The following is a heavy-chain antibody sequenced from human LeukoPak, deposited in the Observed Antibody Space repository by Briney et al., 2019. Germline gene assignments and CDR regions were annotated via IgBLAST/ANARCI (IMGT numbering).Heavy chain of an antibody. CDR3: ARHNSPGTNLNGFDP. CDR1: GGSTSADY. Sequence: SETLSLTCTDSGGSTSADYWCWIRQPPGKGLEWIGFISYSGSTNYNPSLKSRVTISVDTSKSQFSLKLNSVTAADTAVYYCARHNSPGTNLNGFDPWGQGTLVTVSS. CDR2: ISYSGST. V-gene: IGHV4-59*01. D-gene: IGHD1-1*01. J-gene: IGHJ5*02.